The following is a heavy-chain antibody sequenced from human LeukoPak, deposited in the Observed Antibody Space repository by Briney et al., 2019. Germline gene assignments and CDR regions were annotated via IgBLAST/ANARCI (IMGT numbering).Heavy chain of an antibody. J-gene: IGHJ4*02. CDR1: GFTFSNYA. CDR3: ATDSPVAGSKALDY. CDR2: ISSTSSHT. Sequence: PGGSLRLSYAASGFTFSNYAMNWVRQAPGKGLEWVSSISSTSSHTYFADSLKGRFTISRDNARNSLYLQLNSLRADDTAVYYCATDSPVAGSKALDYWGQGTLVTVSS. V-gene: IGHV3-21*01. D-gene: IGHD6-19*01.